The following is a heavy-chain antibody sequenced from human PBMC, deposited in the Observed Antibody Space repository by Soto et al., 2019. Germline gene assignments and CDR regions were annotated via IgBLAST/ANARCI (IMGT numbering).Heavy chain of an antibody. J-gene: IGHJ4*02. CDR1: GYTFSNYG. Sequence: QVQLVQSGDEVKKSGASVKVSCKASGYTFSNYGISWVRQAPGQGLEWMGWISGYNGLTAYAQNVQGRVTMTIDTPTRTVFMELTSLRSNDTAVYYCARDRFLYGDYPILDMWGQGTLVTVSS. D-gene: IGHD4-17*01. CDR3: ARDRFLYGDYPILDM. CDR2: ISGYNGLT. V-gene: IGHV1-18*04.